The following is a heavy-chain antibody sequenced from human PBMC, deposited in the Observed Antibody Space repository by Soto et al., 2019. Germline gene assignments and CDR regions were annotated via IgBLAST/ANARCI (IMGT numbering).Heavy chain of an antibody. Sequence: QVQLVQSGAEVKKPGASVKVSCKASGYTFTSYDINWVRQATGQGLEWMGWMSPNSAKTGYAQKFQGRITMNRDTSTSTAYMELSSLRSDDTAVYYCARGVGDLGDYWGQGTLVTVSS. V-gene: IGHV1-8*01. CDR2: MSPNSAKT. CDR1: GYTFTSYD. J-gene: IGHJ4*02. CDR3: ARGVGDLGDY. D-gene: IGHD3-16*01.